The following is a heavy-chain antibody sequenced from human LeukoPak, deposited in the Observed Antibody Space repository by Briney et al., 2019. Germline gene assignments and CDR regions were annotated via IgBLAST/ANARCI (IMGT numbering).Heavy chain of an antibody. Sequence: GGPLRLSCAASGFTFSTYSINWVRQAPGKGLEWVSYISSDSSSIYYADSVKGRFTISRDNAKNSLYLQMNSLRDEDTAVYYCARSFYSSGSYYKYGMDVWGQGTTVTVSS. D-gene: IGHD3-10*01. J-gene: IGHJ6*02. V-gene: IGHV3-48*02. CDR2: ISSDSSSI. CDR1: GFTFSTYS. CDR3: ARSFYSSGSYYKYGMDV.